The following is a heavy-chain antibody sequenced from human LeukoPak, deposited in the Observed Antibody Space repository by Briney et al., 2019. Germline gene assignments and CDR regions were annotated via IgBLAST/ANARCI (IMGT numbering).Heavy chain of an antibody. CDR1: GFTVSGTH. D-gene: IGHD3-16*01. V-gene: IGHV3-53*01. CDR2: IYTGGTT. J-gene: IGHJ4*02. CDR3: ARDQATSGGGLDS. Sequence: GGSLRLSCTASGFTVSGTHMSWVRQAPGKGLEWVSAIYTGGTTYYADFVAGRFTISRDNSKNTLYLLMNSLRTEDTAVYYCARDQATSGGGLDSWGQGTLVTVSS.